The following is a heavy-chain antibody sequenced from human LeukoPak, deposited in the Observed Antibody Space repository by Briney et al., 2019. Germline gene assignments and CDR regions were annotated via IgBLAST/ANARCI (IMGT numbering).Heavy chain of an antibody. V-gene: IGHV3-23*01. CDR3: TNQPILAGTIDY. CDR2: INDGGGTT. Sequence: PGGSLRLSCAASGFTFTTYAMNWVRQAPGKGLERVSTINDGGGTTYYADSVKGRFTISRDNSKTTLYLEMNNLRAEDTALYYCTNQPILAGTIDYWGQGTLVTVSS. CDR1: GFTFTTYA. J-gene: IGHJ4*02. D-gene: IGHD3-9*01.